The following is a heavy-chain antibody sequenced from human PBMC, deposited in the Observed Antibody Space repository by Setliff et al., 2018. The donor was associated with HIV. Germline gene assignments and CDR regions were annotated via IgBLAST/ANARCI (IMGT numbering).Heavy chain of an antibody. CDR3: ASFMRGIIIRDYYYGMDV. J-gene: IGHJ6*02. Sequence: PSETLSLTCAVSGYSISNGYYWGWIRQPPGKGLEWIGNIYHSGNAYFHPSLKSRVTISVDTSKNQFSLNLTSVTAADTAVYYCASFMRGIIIRDYYYGMDVWGQGTTVTVSS. D-gene: IGHD3-10*01. CDR1: GYSISNGYY. CDR2: IYHSGNA. V-gene: IGHV4-38-2*01.